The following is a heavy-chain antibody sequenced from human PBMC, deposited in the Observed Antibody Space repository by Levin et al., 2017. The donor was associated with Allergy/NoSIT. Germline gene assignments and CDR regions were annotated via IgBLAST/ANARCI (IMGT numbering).Heavy chain of an antibody. CDR3: ARGVFDF. J-gene: IGHJ4*02. V-gene: IGHV3-30*03. Sequence: QASETLSLTCAASGFTFSNFGMLWVRQAPGKGLEWVALLSNGGSNKYYADSVKGRFTVSGDNSKSTLYLQMDSLRVEDTAVYYCARGVFDFWGQGTLVTVSS. CDR1: GFTFSNFG. CDR2: LSNGGSNK.